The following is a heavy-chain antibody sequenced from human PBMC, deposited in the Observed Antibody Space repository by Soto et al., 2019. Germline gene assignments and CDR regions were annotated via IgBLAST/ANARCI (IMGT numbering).Heavy chain of an antibody. CDR3: ARDGVGATTYFGYFDY. CDR1: GHTFHNYA. Sequence: GGSLRLSCVGSGHTFHNYAMTWVRQAPGKGLEWVSGISGSGGSTYYADSVRGRFTISRDDSKNTLYLQMNSQRAEDTAVYYCARDGVGATTYFGYFDYWGQGSLVTVSA. D-gene: IGHD1-26*01. CDR2: ISGSGGST. J-gene: IGHJ4*02. V-gene: IGHV3-23*01.